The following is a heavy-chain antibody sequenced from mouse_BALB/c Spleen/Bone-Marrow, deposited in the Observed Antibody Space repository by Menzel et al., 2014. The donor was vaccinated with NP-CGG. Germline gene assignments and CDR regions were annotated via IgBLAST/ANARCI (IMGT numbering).Heavy chain of an antibody. CDR3: ARDEGLRRFDY. V-gene: IGHV7-3*02. J-gene: IGHJ3*01. Sequence: EVQVVQSGAGLVQPGGSLRLSCAASGFTFTDYYMSWVRQPPGKALEWIGFISNKPNGYTTDHSVSVKAPFTISRDTSQSFLYPQMNTLRAEDSASYYCARDEGLRRFDYWGQGTLVTVSA. CDR2: ISNKPNGYTT. CDR1: GFTFTDYY.